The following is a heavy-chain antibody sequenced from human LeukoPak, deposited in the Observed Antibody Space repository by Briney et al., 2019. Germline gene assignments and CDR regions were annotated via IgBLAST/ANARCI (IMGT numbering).Heavy chain of an antibody. J-gene: IGHJ2*01. CDR3: AREDIVVVPAAIRSYWYFDL. Sequence: SETLSLTCTVSGGSISSYYWSWIRQPAGKGLEWIGRIYTSGSTNYNPSLKSRVTMSVDTSKNQFSLKLSSVTAADTAVYYCAREDIVVVPAAIRSYWYFDLWGRGTLVTVSS. CDR1: GGSISSYY. D-gene: IGHD2-2*02. V-gene: IGHV4-4*07. CDR2: IYTSGST.